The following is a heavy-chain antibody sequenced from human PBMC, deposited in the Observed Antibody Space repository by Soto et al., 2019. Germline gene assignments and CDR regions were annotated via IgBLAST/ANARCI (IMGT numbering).Heavy chain of an antibody. Sequence: SETLSLTCRVSDGSMNSDSSYWGWIRQPPGKGLEWIGVINHSGSTYHNLSLRGRVTMSVDASRNQFSLKLTSMTAADTAVYYCARLGGYVSVGYYYLWDSWGQGTLVTVSS. CDR3: ARLGGYVSVGYYYLWDS. CDR1: DGSMNSDSSY. D-gene: IGHD3-22*01. CDR2: INHSGST. J-gene: IGHJ4*02. V-gene: IGHV4-39*01.